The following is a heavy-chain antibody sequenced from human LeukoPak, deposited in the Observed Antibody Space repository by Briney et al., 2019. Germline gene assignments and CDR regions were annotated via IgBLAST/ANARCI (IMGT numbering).Heavy chain of an antibody. CDR2: ISASGTNT. D-gene: IGHD1-1*01. CDR1: RLIKRADA. CDR3: VKLVGTGASPTDY. J-gene: IGHJ4*02. V-gene: IGHV3-23*01. Sequence: PGGSLRLSCAASRLIKRADAMSCGRQAPGKGLEWVSVISASGTNTDYAGSVKGRFTISRDNSKNTVTLQMNSLRAEDTAIYYCVKLVGTGASPTDYWGQGTLVTVSS.